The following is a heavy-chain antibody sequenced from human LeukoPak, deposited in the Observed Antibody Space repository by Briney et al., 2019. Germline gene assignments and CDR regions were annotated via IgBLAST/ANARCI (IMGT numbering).Heavy chain of an antibody. J-gene: IGHJ6*03. Sequence: PSETLSLTCAVYGGSFSGYYWSWVRQPPGKGLEWIGEINHSGSTNYNPSLKSRVTISVNTSKNQFSLKLSSVTATDTAVYYCARLKVFSSSWYLDYMDVWGKGTTVTISS. CDR1: GGSFSGYY. CDR3: ARLKVFSSSWYLDYMDV. CDR2: INHSGST. V-gene: IGHV4-34*01. D-gene: IGHD6-13*01.